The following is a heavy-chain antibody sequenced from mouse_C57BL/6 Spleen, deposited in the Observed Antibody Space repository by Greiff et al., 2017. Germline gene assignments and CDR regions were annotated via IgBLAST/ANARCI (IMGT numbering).Heavy chain of an antibody. V-gene: IGHV1-81*01. J-gene: IGHJ4*01. CDR3: ARRYDYDVGAMDY. Sequence: QVHVKQSGAELVRPGASVKLSCKASGYTFTSYGISWVKQRTGQGLEWIGEIYPRSGNTYYNEKFKGKATLTADKSSSTAYMELRSLTSEDSAVYFCARRYDYDVGAMDYWGQGTSVTVSS. CDR1: GYTFTSYG. CDR2: IYPRSGNT. D-gene: IGHD2-4*01.